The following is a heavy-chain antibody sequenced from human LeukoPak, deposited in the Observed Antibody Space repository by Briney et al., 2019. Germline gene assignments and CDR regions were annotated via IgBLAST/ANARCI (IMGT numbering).Heavy chain of an antibody. Sequence: GGSLRLSCAASGFTFSSYAMSWVRQAPGKGLEWVSAISGSGGSTYYADSVKGRFTISRDNSKNTLYLQMNSLRAEDTAVYYCVKDDSSGYYSDAFDIWGQGTMVTVSS. CDR2: ISGSGGST. J-gene: IGHJ3*02. CDR1: GFTFSSYA. CDR3: VKDDSSGYYSDAFDI. D-gene: IGHD3-22*01. V-gene: IGHV3-23*01.